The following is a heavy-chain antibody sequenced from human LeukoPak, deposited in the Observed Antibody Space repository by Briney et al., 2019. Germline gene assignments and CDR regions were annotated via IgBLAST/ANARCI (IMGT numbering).Heavy chain of an antibody. Sequence: GGSLRLSCAASGFTFSSYSMNWVRQAPGKGLEWVSSISTSSTYIYYADSVKGRFTISRDNAKNSLYLQMNSLRAEDTAVYYCARNLDYGLDYWGQGTLVTVSS. D-gene: IGHD4-17*01. V-gene: IGHV3-21*01. J-gene: IGHJ4*02. CDR1: GFTFSSYS. CDR2: ISTSSTYI. CDR3: ARNLDYGLDY.